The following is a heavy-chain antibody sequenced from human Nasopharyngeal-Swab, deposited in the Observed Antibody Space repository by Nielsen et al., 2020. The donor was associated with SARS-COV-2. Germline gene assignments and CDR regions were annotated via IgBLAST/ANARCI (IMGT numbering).Heavy chain of an antibody. CDR2: TYRSGSGSA. J-gene: IGHJ4*02. D-gene: IGHD6-19*01. CDR3: ARIIRRRGWYSHVDY. Sequence: SETLSLTCTVSGDSISRSDDYWGWIRQTPGKGLEWIVSTYRSGSGSAYYNPSLKSRVTISIVPSKNLFSLNLKSVTAADTAVYYCARIIRRRGWYSHVDYWGQGTLVIVSS. V-gene: IGHV4-39*07. CDR1: GDSISRSDDY.